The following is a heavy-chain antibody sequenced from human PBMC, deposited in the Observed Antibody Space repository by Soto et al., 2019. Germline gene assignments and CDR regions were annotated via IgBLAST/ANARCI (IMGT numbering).Heavy chain of an antibody. J-gene: IGHJ4*02. V-gene: IGHV3-30*18. Sequence: GGSLSLSCAASGFTFSSYGMHWVRQAPGKGLEWVTGILYDGSDKYYADSVKGRFTISRENSKNTLYLQMNSLRTEDSAVYYCAKAGGGFGDFVHHWGQGTPVTVSS. CDR2: ILYDGSDK. D-gene: IGHD3-10*01. CDR3: AKAGGGFGDFVHH. CDR1: GFTFSSYG.